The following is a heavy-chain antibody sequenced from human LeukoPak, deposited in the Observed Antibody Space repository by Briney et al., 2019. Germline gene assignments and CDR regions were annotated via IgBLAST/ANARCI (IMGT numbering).Heavy chain of an antibody. Sequence: PGGSLRLSCATSGFTFSTYEMNWVRQAPGKGREWGSYISPCGTTIYYTDSVKGRFTISTDNAKNSLDLQMSSLRAQDRVVLYXXXXXXXXXXTXYXXNAFDXWGKGTTVTVSS. CDR1: GFTFSTYE. V-gene: IGHV3-48*03. CDR2: ISPCGTTI. J-gene: IGHJ3*01. CDR3: XXXXXXXXXTXYXXNAFDX.